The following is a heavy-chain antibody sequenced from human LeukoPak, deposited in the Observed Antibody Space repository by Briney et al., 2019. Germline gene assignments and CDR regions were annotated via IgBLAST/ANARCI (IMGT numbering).Heavy chain of an antibody. D-gene: IGHD4-23*01. CDR3: AKDNCGDGYGGDCYYYYMDV. J-gene: IGHJ6*03. Sequence: PGGSLRLSCAASGFTFSSYAMSWVRQAPGKGLEWVSAISGSGGSTYYADSVKGRFTISRDNSKNTLYLQMNSLRAEDTAVYYCAKDNCGDGYGGDCYYYYMDVWGKGTTVTVSS. CDR2: ISGSGGST. CDR1: GFTFSSYA. V-gene: IGHV3-23*01.